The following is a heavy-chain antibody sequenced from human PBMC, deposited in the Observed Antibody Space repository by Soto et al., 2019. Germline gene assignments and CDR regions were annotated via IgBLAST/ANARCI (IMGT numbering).Heavy chain of an antibody. Sequence: VQLVESGGGLVQPGGSLRLSCVASEFSFSTYWMHWVRQAPGKGLMWVARIDTTGSTTTYADSVQGRFTISRDNAKNTMDLKMKSVRDDDTAIYFCASVSAAQYYYGMDAWGQGTKVTVS. CDR3: ASVSAAQYYYGMDA. J-gene: IGHJ6*02. V-gene: IGHV3-74*01. CDR1: EFSFSTYW. CDR2: IDTTGSTT. D-gene: IGHD2-15*01.